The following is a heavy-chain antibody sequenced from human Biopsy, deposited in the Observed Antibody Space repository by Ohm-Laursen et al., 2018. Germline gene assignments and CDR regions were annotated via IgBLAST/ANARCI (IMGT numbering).Heavy chain of an antibody. Sequence: SETLSLTCTVSGDSISSGGSYWSWIRQRPGKGLEWIGYIFNSANTYYNPSLKNLITISGDTSKNHFSLKLNSVTAADTAVYYCARHPTGFWFDPWGQGTLVIVSS. V-gene: IGHV4-31*01. CDR2: IFNSANT. CDR1: GDSISSGGSY. CDR3: ARHPTGFWFDP. J-gene: IGHJ5*02.